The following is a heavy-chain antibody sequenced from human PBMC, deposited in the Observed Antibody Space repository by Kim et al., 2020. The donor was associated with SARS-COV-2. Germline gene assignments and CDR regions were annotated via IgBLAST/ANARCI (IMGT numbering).Heavy chain of an antibody. D-gene: IGHD3-16*01. Sequence: DSVKCRFTISRDNAKNSLYLQMNSLRAEDTAVYYCARGSKDDYVWGSYDYWGQGTLVTVSS. J-gene: IGHJ4*02. CDR3: ARGSKDDYVWGSYDY. V-gene: IGHV3-7*01.